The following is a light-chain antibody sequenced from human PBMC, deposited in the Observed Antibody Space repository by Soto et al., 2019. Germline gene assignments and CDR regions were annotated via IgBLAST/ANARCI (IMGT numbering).Light chain of an antibody. CDR2: AAS. J-gene: IGKJ1*01. V-gene: IGKV1-39*01. Sequence: DIQMTQSPSSLSASVGDRVTITCRASQSISSYLNWYQQKPGKAPKLLIYAASSLQSGVPSSFSGSGSATDFTLTISSLQPEDFATYYCQWSLTFGQATKVEIK. CDR3: QWSLT. CDR1: QSISSY.